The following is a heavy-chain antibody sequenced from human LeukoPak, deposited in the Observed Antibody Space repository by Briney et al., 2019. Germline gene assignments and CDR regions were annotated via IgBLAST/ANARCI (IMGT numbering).Heavy chain of an antibody. CDR3: AKDILYSYGSGFDY. CDR2: ISWNSGSI. Sequence: GRSLRLSCAASGFTFDDYAMHWVRQAPGKGLEWVSGISWNSGSIGYADSVKGRFTISRDNAKNSLYLQMNSLRAEDTALYYCAKDILYSYGSGFDYWGQGNLVTVSS. D-gene: IGHD5-18*01. V-gene: IGHV3-9*01. J-gene: IGHJ4*02. CDR1: GFTFDDYA.